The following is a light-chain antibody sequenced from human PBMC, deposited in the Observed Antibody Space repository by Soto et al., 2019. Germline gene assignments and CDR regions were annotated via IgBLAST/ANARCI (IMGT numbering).Light chain of an antibody. CDR2: EVS. Sequence: SALTQPASVSGSPGQSITISCTGTNSDVGGYNYVSWYQQRPGKAPKLIISEVSAWPSGVSNRFSGSKSGNTASLTISGLQAEDAADYFCSSYTSRSTLVFGVGTKLTVL. V-gene: IGLV2-14*01. CDR1: NSDVGGYNY. J-gene: IGLJ3*02. CDR3: SSYTSRSTLV.